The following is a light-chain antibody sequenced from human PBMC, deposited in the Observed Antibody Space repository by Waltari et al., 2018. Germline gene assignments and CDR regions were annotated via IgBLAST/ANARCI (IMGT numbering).Light chain of an antibody. Sequence: IQMTQSPSSLSASVGDRVTISCRASQDIRIFLNWYQQKPGKAPKLLIYAASSLVSGVPYRFSGSGSGTDFALTISSLQPEDFATYYCQQSYDSVRTFGQGTNVEV. J-gene: IGKJ1*01. CDR3: QQSYDSVRT. V-gene: IGKV1-39*01. CDR2: AAS. CDR1: QDIRIF.